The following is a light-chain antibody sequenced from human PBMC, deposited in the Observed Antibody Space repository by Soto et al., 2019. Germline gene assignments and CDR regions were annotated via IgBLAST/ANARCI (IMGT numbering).Light chain of an antibody. CDR3: GTWDSSLSEGV. V-gene: IGLV1-51*01. CDR1: SSNIGNNF. Sequence: QSVLTQPPSVSAAPGQKVTISCSGSSSNIGNNFVSWYQQFPGTAPQLLIYDNDKRPSGIPDRFSGSRSGTSATLGITGLQTGDEADYYCGTWDSSLSEGVFGGGTKLTVL. J-gene: IGLJ3*02. CDR2: DND.